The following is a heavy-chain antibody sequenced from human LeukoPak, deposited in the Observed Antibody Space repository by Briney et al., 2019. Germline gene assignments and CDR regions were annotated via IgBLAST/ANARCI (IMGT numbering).Heavy chain of an antibody. Sequence: GGSLRLSCAASGFTFSTYWMSWVRQAPGKALEWVAHINQDGSQIFYVDSVKGRFTISRDNAKNSLFLQMNSLRAEDTAVYYCARDWPHDFWSLPDAFDIWGQGTMVTVSS. D-gene: IGHD3-3*01. J-gene: IGHJ3*02. CDR2: INQDGSQI. CDR1: GFTFSTYW. CDR3: ARDWPHDFWSLPDAFDI. V-gene: IGHV3-7*01.